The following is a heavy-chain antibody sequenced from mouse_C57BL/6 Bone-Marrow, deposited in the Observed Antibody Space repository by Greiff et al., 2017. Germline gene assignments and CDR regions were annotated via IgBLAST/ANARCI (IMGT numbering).Heavy chain of an antibody. CDR2: IDPENGDT. Sequence: EVQLQQSGAELVRPGASVKLSCTASGFNIKDDYMHWVKQRPEQGLEWIGWIDPENGDTEYASKFQGKATITADTSSNTAYLPLSSLTSEDTAVYYCTTIRVTTVVADYWGQGTTLTASS. CDR1: GFNIKDDY. CDR3: TTIRVTTVVADY. V-gene: IGHV14-4*01. D-gene: IGHD1-1*01. J-gene: IGHJ2*01.